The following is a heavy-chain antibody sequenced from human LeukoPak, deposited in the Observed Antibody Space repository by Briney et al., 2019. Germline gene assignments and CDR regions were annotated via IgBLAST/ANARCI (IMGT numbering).Heavy chain of an antibody. CDR3: ANLARLDAFDI. CDR2: ISWNSGSI. Sequence: GGSLRLSCAASGFTFDDYAMHWVRQAPGKGLEWVSGISWNSGSIGYADSVKGRFTISRDNSKNTLYLQMNSLRAGDTAVYYCANLARLDAFDIWGQGTMVTVSS. CDR1: GFTFDDYA. V-gene: IGHV3-9*01. J-gene: IGHJ3*02. D-gene: IGHD6-6*01.